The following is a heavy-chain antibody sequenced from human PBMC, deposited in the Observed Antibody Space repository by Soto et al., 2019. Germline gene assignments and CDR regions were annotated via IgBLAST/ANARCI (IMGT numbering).Heavy chain of an antibody. CDR2: IRSKAYGGTT. V-gene: IGHV3-49*03. CDR3: TREFLFGDLPFDYYYGMDV. CDR1: GFTFGDYA. Sequence: GVLRLSCTASGFTFGDYAMSWFRQAPGKGLEWVGFIRSKAYGGTTEYAASVKGRFTISRDDSKSIAYLQMNSLKTEDTAAYYCTREFLFGDLPFDYYYGMDVWGQGTTVTVSS. J-gene: IGHJ6*02. D-gene: IGHD3-10*02.